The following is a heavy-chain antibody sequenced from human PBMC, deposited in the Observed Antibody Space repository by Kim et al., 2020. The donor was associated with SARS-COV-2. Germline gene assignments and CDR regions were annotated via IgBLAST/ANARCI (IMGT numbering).Heavy chain of an antibody. CDR3: ATGNRGGIAAAGHYYGMDV. J-gene: IGHJ6*02. Sequence: GESLKISCKGSGYSFTSYWIGWVRQMPGKGLEWMGIIYPGDSDTRYSPSFQGQVTISADKSISTAYLQWSSLKASDTAMYYCATGNRGGIAAAGHYYGMDVWGQGTTVTVSS. CDR1: GYSFTSYW. D-gene: IGHD6-13*01. V-gene: IGHV5-51*01. CDR2: IYPGDSDT.